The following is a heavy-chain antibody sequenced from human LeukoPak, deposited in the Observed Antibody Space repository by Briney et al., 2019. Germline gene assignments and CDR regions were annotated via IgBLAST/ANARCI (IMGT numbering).Heavy chain of an antibody. Sequence: GGSLRLSCAASGFTFSSYSMNWVRQAPGKGLEWVSSISSSSSYIYYADSVKGRFTISRDNAKNSLYLQMNSLRAEDTAVYYCARDAIGLWFGELLYTLDYWGQGTLVTVSS. V-gene: IGHV3-21*01. CDR3: ARDAIGLWFGELLYTLDY. J-gene: IGHJ4*02. D-gene: IGHD3-10*01. CDR1: GFTFSSYS. CDR2: ISSSSSYI.